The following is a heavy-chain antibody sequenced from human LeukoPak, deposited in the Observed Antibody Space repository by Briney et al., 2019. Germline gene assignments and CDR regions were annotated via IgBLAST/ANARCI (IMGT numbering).Heavy chain of an antibody. CDR2: IYYSGST. V-gene: IGHV4-59*08. J-gene: IGHJ4*02. D-gene: IGHD6-19*01. Sequence: SETLSLTCTVSGGSISSYYWSWIRQPPGKGLEWIGYIYYSGSTNYNPSLKSRVTISVDTSKNQFSLKLSSVTAADTAVYYCARLYRVAVAGTFDYWGQGTLVTASS. CDR3: ARLYRVAVAGTFDY. CDR1: GGSISSYY.